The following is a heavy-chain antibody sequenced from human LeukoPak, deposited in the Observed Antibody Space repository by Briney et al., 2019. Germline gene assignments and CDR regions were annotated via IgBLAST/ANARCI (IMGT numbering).Heavy chain of an antibody. V-gene: IGHV3-48*01. CDR3: ARDRRGYGGNFDY. Sequence: QPGGSLRLSCAASGFTFSSYSMNWVRQAPGKGLEWVSYISPTSSDIYYADSVKGRFTISRDNSKNTLYLQMNSLRAEDTAVYYCARDRRGYGGNFDYWGQGTLVTVSS. CDR1: GFTFSSYS. CDR2: ISPTSSDI. J-gene: IGHJ4*02. D-gene: IGHD4-23*01.